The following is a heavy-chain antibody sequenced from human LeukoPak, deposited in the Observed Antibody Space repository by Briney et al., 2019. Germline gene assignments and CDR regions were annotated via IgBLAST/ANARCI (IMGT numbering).Heavy chain of an antibody. CDR2: IYYSGST. D-gene: IGHD2-2*01. CDR1: GGSISSGGYY. Sequence: SETLSLTCTVSGGSISSGGYYWSWIRQHPGKGLEWIGYIYYSGSTYYNPSLKSRVTISVDTSKNQFSLKLSSVTAADTAVYYCARDGDCSSTSCPNYYYGMDVWGQGTTVTVSS. V-gene: IGHV4-31*03. CDR3: ARDGDCSSTSCPNYYYGMDV. J-gene: IGHJ6*02.